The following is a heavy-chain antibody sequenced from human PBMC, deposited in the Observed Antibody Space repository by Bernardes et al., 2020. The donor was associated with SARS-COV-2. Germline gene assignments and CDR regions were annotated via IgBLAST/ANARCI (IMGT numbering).Heavy chain of an antibody. CDR2: IVNDGGAT. J-gene: IGHJ3*02. Sequence: GGSLRLSCSGPGFTFSDYTTHWVRQAPGNGLEYASAIVNDGGATYYADSMKGRLTIPRDNSKNTVHLQMSSLRPEDTAVYYCVRTLRGDGFDNWGQGTMVTVSS. D-gene: IGHD3-16*01. CDR1: GFTFSDYT. CDR3: VRTLRGDGFDN. V-gene: IGHV3-64D*06.